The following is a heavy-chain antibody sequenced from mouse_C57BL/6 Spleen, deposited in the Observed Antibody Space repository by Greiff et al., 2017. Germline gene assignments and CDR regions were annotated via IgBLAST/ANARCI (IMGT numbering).Heavy chain of an antibody. CDR1: GYTFTSYW. CDR3: AISPYDYDPMDY. CDR2: IHPSDSDT. V-gene: IGHV1-74*01. Sequence: QVQLQQPGAELVKPGASVKVSCKASGYTFTSYWMHWVKQRPGQGLEWIGRIHPSDSDTNYNQKFKGKATLTVDKSSSTAYTQLSSLTSEDSAVYYCAISPYDYDPMDYWGQGTSVTVSS. D-gene: IGHD2-4*01. J-gene: IGHJ4*01.